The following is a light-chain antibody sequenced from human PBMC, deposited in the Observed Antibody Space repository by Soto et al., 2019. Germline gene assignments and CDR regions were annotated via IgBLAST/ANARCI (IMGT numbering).Light chain of an antibody. V-gene: IGLV1-51*02. J-gene: IGLJ1*01. CDR3: GTWDSSLSVFV. CDR2: EDN. Sequence: QAVVTQPPSVSAAPGQKVTFSCSGSSSNIGKNYVSWYQQVPGTAPKLLIYEDNKRRSGIPDRFSGSKSGTSATLGITGLQTGDEADYYCGTWDSSLSVFVFGTGTKVTVL. CDR1: SSNIGKNY.